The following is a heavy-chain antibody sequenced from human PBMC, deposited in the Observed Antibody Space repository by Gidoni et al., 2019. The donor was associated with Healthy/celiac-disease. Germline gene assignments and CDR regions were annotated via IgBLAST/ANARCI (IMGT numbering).Heavy chain of an antibody. CDR2: MNPNSGNT. J-gene: IGHJ6*02. CDR1: GYTFTSYA. V-gene: IGHV1-8*01. CDR3: ARIVVPAAIFGLSYGMDV. Sequence: QVQLVQYGAEVKKPGASVKVSCKASGYTFTSYAISWVRQATGQGLEWMGWMNPNSGNTGYAQKFQGRVTMTRNTSISTAYMELSSLRSEDTAVYYCARIVVPAAIFGLSYGMDVWGQGTTVTVSS. D-gene: IGHD2-2*02.